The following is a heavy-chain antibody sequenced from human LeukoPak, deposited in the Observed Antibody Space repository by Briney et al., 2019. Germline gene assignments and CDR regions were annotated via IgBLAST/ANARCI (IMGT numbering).Heavy chain of an antibody. V-gene: IGHV2-5*01. Sequence: ESGPTLVKPTQTLTLTCSFSGFSLTTAGVAVVLIRQSPGKSLDCLALVNWNDDKRFSPSLRSRLTITKDTSKNQVVLSMTNLDPVDTATYFCAHRGLSGSLEYWGQGTLVTVSS. CDR1: GFSLTTAGVA. D-gene: IGHD1-20*01. CDR3: AHRGLSGSLEY. CDR2: VNWNDDK. J-gene: IGHJ4*02.